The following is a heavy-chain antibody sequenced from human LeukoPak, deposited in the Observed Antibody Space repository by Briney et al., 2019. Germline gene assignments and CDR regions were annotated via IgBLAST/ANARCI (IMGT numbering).Heavy chain of an antibody. Sequence: GGSLRLSCAASGFTVSSNYMSWVRQAPGKGLEWVSVIYSGGSTYYADSVKGRFTISRDNSKDTLYLQMNSLSAEDTAVYYCARDRRDVVVEAATDFYYYYGMDVWGQGTTVTVSS. CDR3: ARDRRDVVVEAATDFYYYYGMDV. D-gene: IGHD2-15*01. CDR2: IYSGGST. CDR1: GFTVSSNY. J-gene: IGHJ6*02. V-gene: IGHV3-66*01.